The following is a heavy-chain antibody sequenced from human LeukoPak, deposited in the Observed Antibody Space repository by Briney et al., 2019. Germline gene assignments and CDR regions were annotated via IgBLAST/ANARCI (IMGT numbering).Heavy chain of an antibody. V-gene: IGHV4-61*02. Sequence: SETLSLTCTVSGGSISSGSYYWSWIRQPAGRGLEWIGRIYTSGSTNYNPSLKSRVTMSVDTSKNQFSLKLSSVTAADTAVYYCASSGDSSGYITRHFYYWGQGTLVTVSA. J-gene: IGHJ4*02. CDR2: IYTSGST. D-gene: IGHD3-22*01. CDR3: ASSGDSSGYITRHFYY. CDR1: GGSISSGSYY.